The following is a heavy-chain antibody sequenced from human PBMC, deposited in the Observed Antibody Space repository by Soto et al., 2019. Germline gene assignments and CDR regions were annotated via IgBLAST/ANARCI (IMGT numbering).Heavy chain of an antibody. CDR3: TTDILTGYFDY. V-gene: IGHV3-15*07. J-gene: IGHJ4*02. Sequence: GGSLRLSCAASGFTFNTAWMNWVRQGPGKGLEWVGRIKTKTDAGTTDYAAPVKGRFTISRDDSKNTLYLQMNSLKTEDTAINYCTTDILTGYFDYWGQGTLVTVSS. D-gene: IGHD3-9*01. CDR1: GFTFNTAW. CDR2: IKTKTDAGTT.